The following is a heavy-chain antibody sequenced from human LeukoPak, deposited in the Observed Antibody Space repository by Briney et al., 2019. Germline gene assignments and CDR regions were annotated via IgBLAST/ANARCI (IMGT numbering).Heavy chain of an antibody. V-gene: IGHV3-48*03. CDR3: AELGITMIGGV. Sequence: GGSLRLSCEDSGFTFRSYEMNWVRQAPGKGLEWVSYISSSGSTIYYADSVKGRFTIPRDNAKNSLYLQMNSLRAEDTAVYYCAELGITMIGGVWGKGTTVTISS. J-gene: IGHJ6*04. D-gene: IGHD3-10*02. CDR2: ISSSGSTI. CDR1: GFTFRSYE.